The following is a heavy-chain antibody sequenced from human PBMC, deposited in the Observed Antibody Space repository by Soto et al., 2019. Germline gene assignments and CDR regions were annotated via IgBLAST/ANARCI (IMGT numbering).Heavy chain of an antibody. J-gene: IGHJ6*02. CDR3: ARDIRNYYGSGPDYYYGMDV. V-gene: IGHV1-69*01. CDR1: GGTFSSYA. D-gene: IGHD3-10*01. CDR2: IIPIFGTA. Sequence: QVQLVQSGAEVKKPGSSVKVSCKASGGTFSSYAISWVRQAPGQGLEWMGGIIPIFGTANYAQKFQGRVTITADESTSTAYMELSSLRSEDTAVYYCARDIRNYYGSGPDYYYGMDVWGQGTTVTVSS.